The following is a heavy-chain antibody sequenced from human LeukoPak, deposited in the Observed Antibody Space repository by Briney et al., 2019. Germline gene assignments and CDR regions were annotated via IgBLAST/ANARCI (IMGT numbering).Heavy chain of an antibody. CDR1: GGSISSSNW. Sequence: SETLSLTCAVSGGSISSSNWWSWVRQPPGKGLEWIGYIYYSGSTNYNPSLKSRVTISVDTSKNQFSLKLSSVTAADTAVYYCAGLSPNYYDSSGYDYWGQGTLVTVSS. CDR2: IYYSGST. J-gene: IGHJ4*02. CDR3: AGLSPNYYDSSGYDY. D-gene: IGHD3-22*01. V-gene: IGHV4-4*02.